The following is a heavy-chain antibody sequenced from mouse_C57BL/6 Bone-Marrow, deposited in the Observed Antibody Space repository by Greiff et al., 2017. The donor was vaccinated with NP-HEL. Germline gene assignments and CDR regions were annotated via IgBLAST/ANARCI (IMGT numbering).Heavy chain of an antibody. D-gene: IGHD2-3*01. CDR1: GISITTGNYR. CDR2: IYYSGTI. V-gene: IGHV3-5*01. J-gene: IGHJ2*01. Sequence: EVQLQQSGPGLVKPSQTVFLTCTVTGISITTGNYRWSWIRQFPGNKLEWIGYIYYSGTITYNPSLTSRTTITRDTPKNQFFLEMNSLTAEDTATYYCAREGDGPYDGYYFDYWGQGTTLTVSS. CDR3: AREGDGPYDGYYFDY.